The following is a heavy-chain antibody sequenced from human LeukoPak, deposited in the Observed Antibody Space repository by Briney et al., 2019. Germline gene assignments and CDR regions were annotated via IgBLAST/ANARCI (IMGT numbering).Heavy chain of an antibody. V-gene: IGHV4-39*07. Sequence: PSETLSLTCSVSGDSISNNNYYWGWIRQPPGKRLEWIGSSYYSGSTYYNPSLKSRVSISVDTSKNQFSLNVSSVAAADTAVYYCARGTGWPHYFDNWGQGTLVTVSS. J-gene: IGHJ4*02. CDR1: GDSISNNNYY. CDR2: SYYSGST. D-gene: IGHD6-19*01. CDR3: ARGTGWPHYFDN.